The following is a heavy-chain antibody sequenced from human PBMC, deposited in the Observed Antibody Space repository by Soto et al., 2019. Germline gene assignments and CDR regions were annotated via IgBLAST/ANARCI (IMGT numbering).Heavy chain of an antibody. CDR1: GGSISSDY. CDR3: AREPTTAGTVNWFDP. V-gene: IGHV4-4*07. D-gene: IGHD6-13*01. J-gene: IGHJ5*02. CDR2: VYTSWYS. Sequence: VQLQESGPGLVKPSETLSLICTVSGGSISSDYLSWIRQPAGKGLEWIGRVYTSWYSNSNPSLKRRVTMSVDTSKKQFSLNLSSVTAADTAVYYCAREPTTAGTVNWFDPWGQGTLVTVSS.